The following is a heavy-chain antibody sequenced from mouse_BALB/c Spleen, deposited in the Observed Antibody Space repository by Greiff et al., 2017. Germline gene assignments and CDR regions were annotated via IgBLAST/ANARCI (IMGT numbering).Heavy chain of an antibody. D-gene: IGHD1-2*01. J-gene: IGHJ4*01. CDR1: GFTFSSFG. CDR3: ASLIGDAMDY. Sequence: EVHLVESGGGLVQPGGSRKLSCAASGFTFSSFGMHWVRQAPEKGLEWVAYISSGSSTIYYADTVKGRFTISRDNPKNTLFLQMTSLRSEDTAMYCCASLIGDAMDYWGQGTSVTVSS. CDR2: ISSGSSTI. V-gene: IGHV5-17*02.